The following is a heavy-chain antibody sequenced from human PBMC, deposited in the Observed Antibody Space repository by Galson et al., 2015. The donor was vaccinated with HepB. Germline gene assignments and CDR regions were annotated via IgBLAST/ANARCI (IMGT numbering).Heavy chain of an antibody. Sequence: QSGAEVKKPGESLTISCQASGYSFTNYWIGWVRQMPGKGLEYMGLIYPDDSDDRYSPSFQGQVTISAYKSINTAYLHWSSLKASDTAIYFCARRTLDMWGQGTMVTVSS. CDR1: GYSFTNYW. V-gene: IGHV5-51*01. CDR3: ARRTLDM. J-gene: IGHJ3*02. CDR2: IYPDDSDD.